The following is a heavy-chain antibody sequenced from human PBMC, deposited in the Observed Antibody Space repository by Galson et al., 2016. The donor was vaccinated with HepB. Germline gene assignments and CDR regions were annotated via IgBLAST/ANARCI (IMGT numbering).Heavy chain of an antibody. Sequence: TLSLTCAVSGGSISSGDYSWSWIRQPPGKGLEWIGYIYHSGSAYYNPSLKSRVAISVDRSKNQFSLKLTSVTAADTAVYYWARGYERWSSDAFDIWGQGTMVSVSS. V-gene: IGHV4-30-2*01. J-gene: IGHJ3*02. CDR2: IYHSGSA. CDR1: GGSISSGDYS. CDR3: ARGYERWSSDAFDI. D-gene: IGHD4-23*01.